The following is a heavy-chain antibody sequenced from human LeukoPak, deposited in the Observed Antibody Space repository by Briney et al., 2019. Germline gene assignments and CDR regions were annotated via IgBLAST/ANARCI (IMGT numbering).Heavy chain of an antibody. D-gene: IGHD3-22*01. V-gene: IGHV4-30-2*01. CDR2: IYHSGST. CDR3: ARALIPYYYDSSGYGYYFDY. CDR1: GGSISSGGYS. J-gene: IGHJ4*02. Sequence: SETLSLTCAVSGGSISSGGYSWSWIRQPPGKGLEWIGYIYHSGSTYYNPSLKSRVTISVDRSKNQFSLELSSVTAADTAVYYCARALIPYYYDSSGYGYYFDYWGQGTLVTVSS.